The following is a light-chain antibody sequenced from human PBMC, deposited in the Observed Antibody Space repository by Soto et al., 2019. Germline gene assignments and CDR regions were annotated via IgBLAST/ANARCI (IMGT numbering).Light chain of an antibody. Sequence: DIQLTQSPSTLSASVGDRVTITCRASQSSSWLAWYQQKPGKAPKLLVYKASSLESGVPSRFSGSGSATEFTLTITTLQPDDFATYYCQQYEAYPLTFGGGTKVEI. CDR2: KAS. J-gene: IGKJ4*01. CDR1: QSSSW. CDR3: QQYEAYPLT. V-gene: IGKV1-5*03.